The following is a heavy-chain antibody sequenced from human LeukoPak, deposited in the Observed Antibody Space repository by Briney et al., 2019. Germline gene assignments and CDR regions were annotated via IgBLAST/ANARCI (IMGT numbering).Heavy chain of an antibody. J-gene: IGHJ3*02. V-gene: IGHV5-51*01. CDR2: IYPGDPDT. CDR3: ARRTPLWFGRTTDDAFDI. D-gene: IGHD3-10*01. Sequence: GESLKISCKGSGYSFTSYWIGWVRQMPGKGLEWMGIIYPGDPDTRYSPSFQGQVTISADKSISTAYLQWSSLKASDTAMYYCARRTPLWFGRTTDDAFDIWGQGTMVTVSS. CDR1: GYSFTSYW.